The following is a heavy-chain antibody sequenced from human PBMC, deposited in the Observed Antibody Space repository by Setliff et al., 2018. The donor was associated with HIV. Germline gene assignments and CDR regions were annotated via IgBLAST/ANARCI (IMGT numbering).Heavy chain of an antibody. CDR2: IRSSGDT. Sequence: SETLSLTCTVSGASISSHNYNWGWIRQSPGKGLEWIASIRSSGDTYYNPSLQSRVIISVDTSNNQISLKLTSVTAADTAVYYCTIPASSLAPNWGRGTQVTVSS. CDR1: GASISSHNYN. V-gene: IGHV4-39*01. J-gene: IGHJ4*02. CDR3: TIPASSLAPN.